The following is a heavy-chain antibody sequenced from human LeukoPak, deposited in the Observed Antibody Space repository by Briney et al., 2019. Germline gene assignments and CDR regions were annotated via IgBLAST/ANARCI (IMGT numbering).Heavy chain of an antibody. J-gene: IGHJ3*02. D-gene: IGHD4-17*01. CDR1: GYTLTELS. CDR2: FDPEDGET. V-gene: IGHV1-24*01. Sequence: ASVKVSCKASGYTLTELSMHWVRQAPGKGLEWMGGFDPEDGETIYAQKFQGRVTMTEDTSTDTAYMELSSLRSEDTAVYYCATDEHGDYGTDAFDIWGQGTMVTVSS. CDR3: ATDEHGDYGTDAFDI.